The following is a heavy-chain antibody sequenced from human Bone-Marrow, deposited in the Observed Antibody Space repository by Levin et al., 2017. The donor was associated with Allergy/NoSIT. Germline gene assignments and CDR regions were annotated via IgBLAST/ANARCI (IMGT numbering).Heavy chain of an antibody. CDR1: RFTFSSFD. CDR3: ASEAFDI. CDR2: ISSDGSRR. Sequence: GGSLRLSCAASRFTFSSFDIHWVRQTPGKGLEWVAVISSDGSRRYYRDSVKGRFTLSRDNSKNTVSLQMDSLRPGDTGLYYCASEAFDIWGQGTQVIVSS. V-gene: IGHV3-30*14. J-gene: IGHJ3*02.